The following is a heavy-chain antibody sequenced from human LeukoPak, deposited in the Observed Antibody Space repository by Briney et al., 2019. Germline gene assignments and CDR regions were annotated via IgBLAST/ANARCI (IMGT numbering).Heavy chain of an antibody. CDR3: AREEAYYYDSSGYYYPPFDY. V-gene: IGHV3-21*01. CDR2: ISSSSSYI. D-gene: IGHD3-22*01. J-gene: IGHJ4*02. CDR1: GFTFSSYS. Sequence: GGSLRLSCAASGFTFSSYSMNWVRQAPGKGLEWVSSISSSSSYIYYADSVKGRFTISRDNAKNPLYLQMNSLRAEDTAVYYCAREEAYYYDSSGYYYPPFDYWGQGTLVTVSS.